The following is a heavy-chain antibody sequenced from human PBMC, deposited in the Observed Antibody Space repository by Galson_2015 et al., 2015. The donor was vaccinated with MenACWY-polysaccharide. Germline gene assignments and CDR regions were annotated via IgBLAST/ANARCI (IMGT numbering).Heavy chain of an antibody. CDR3: ARAPRGLWFGEA. J-gene: IGHJ5*02. V-gene: IGHV4-31*03. D-gene: IGHD3-10*01. Sequence: LSLTCTVSGASIGSGDDYYWTWIRPRPGTGLEWIGYIYYSGSTYYNPSLKSRVIISQDTSKNQFSLNLSSVTAADTAVYYCARAPRGLWFGEAWGQGTRVTVSS. CDR2: IYYSGST. CDR1: GASIGSGDDYY.